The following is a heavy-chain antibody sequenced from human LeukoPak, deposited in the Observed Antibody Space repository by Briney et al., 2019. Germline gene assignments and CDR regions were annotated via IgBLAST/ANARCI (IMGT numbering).Heavy chain of an antibody. J-gene: IGHJ4*02. CDR2: ISGSGGST. Sequence: GGSLSRSCAASGFTFSSYAMSWVRQAPGKGLEWVSAISGSGGSTYYADPVKGRFTISRDNSKNTLYLQMNSLRAEDTAVYYCAKGRGGAEDSSGYYYVPIDYWGQGTLVTVSS. V-gene: IGHV3-23*01. CDR1: GFTFSSYA. CDR3: AKGRGGAEDSSGYYYVPIDY. D-gene: IGHD3-22*01.